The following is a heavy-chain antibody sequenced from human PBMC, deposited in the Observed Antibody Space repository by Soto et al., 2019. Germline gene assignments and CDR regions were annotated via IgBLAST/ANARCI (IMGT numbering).Heavy chain of an antibody. J-gene: IGHJ4*02. V-gene: IGHV1-69*13. CDR3: ARPKGSYSSGYYYFDY. D-gene: IGHD6-19*01. CDR1: GGTFSTYA. CDR2: IIPLFGTA. Sequence: SVKVSCKTSGGTFSTYAIYWVRQAPGQGLEWMGAIIPLFGTADYTQKFQGRVTITADESTSTAYMELSSLRSEDTAVYYCARPKGSYSSGYYYFDYWGQGTLVTVSS.